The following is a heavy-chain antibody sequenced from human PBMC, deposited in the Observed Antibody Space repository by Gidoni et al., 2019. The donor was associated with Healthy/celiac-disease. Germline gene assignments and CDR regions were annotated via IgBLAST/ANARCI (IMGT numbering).Heavy chain of an antibody. CDR1: GYSISSGYY. CDR2: IYHSGST. CDR3: AREAVAGSGYDLGDFDY. V-gene: IGHV4-38-2*02. D-gene: IGHD5-12*01. Sequence: QVQLQESGPGRVKPSETLSLTCTVPGYSISSGYYWGWIRQPPGKGLEWIGSIYHSGSTYYTPSLKSRVTISVDASKNQFSLKLSSVTAADTAVYYCAREAVAGSGYDLGDFDYWGQGTLVTVSS. J-gene: IGHJ4*02.